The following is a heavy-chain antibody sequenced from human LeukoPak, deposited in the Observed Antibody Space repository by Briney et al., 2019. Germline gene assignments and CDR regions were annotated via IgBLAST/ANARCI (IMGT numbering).Heavy chain of an antibody. CDR1: GFTFRSYG. J-gene: IGHJ4*02. D-gene: IGHD2-8*01. CDR3: ARDRGMGGYRTNGICFLFDY. CDR2: IWYDGSNK. V-gene: IGHV3-33*01. Sequence: GRSLRLSCAASGFTFRSYGMHWVRQAPGKGLEWVAVIWYDGSNKYYADSVKGRFTISRDNSKNTLYLQMNSLRAEDTAVYYCARDRGMGGYRTNGICFLFDYWGQGTLVTVSS.